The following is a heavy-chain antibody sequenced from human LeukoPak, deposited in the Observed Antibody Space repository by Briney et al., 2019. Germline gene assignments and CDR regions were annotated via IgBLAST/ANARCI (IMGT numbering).Heavy chain of an antibody. Sequence: ASETLSLTCAVYGGSFSGYYWSWIRQPPGKGLEWIGEINHSGGTNYNPSLKSRVTISVDTSKNQLSLKLSSVTAADTAVYYCARGSKAAPGTFDYWGQGTLVTVSS. CDR1: GGSFSGYY. CDR2: INHSGGT. J-gene: IGHJ4*02. V-gene: IGHV4-34*01. CDR3: ARGSKAAPGTFDY. D-gene: IGHD6-13*01.